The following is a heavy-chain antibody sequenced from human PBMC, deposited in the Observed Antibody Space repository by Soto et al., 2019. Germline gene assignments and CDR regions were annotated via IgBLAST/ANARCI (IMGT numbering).Heavy chain of an antibody. V-gene: IGHV1-18*01. Sequence: ASVKVSCKASGNTSTNFGVTWVRQAPGQGLEWMGWISAYTDDPNYAQKFQGRDTMTIDTSTSTAYLDLRSLTSDDTAVYYCARVIPGAEAWFDPWGQGTLVTVSS. J-gene: IGHJ5*02. CDR1: GNTSTNFG. D-gene: IGHD2-2*01. CDR3: ARVIPGAEAWFDP. CDR2: ISAYTDDP.